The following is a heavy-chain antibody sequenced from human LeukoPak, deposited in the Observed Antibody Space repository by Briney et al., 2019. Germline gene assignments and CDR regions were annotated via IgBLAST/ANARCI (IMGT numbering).Heavy chain of an antibody. Sequence: SETLSLTCTVSGGSISSYYWGWIRQPPGKGLEWIGYIYHSGSTNYNPSLKSRVTMSVDTSKNQFSLKLTSVTAADTAIYYCARRITIVGAEGPFDVWGQGTMVTVSS. J-gene: IGHJ3*01. D-gene: IGHD1-26*01. CDR3: ARRITIVGAEGPFDV. CDR1: GGSISSYY. CDR2: IYHSGST. V-gene: IGHV4-59*08.